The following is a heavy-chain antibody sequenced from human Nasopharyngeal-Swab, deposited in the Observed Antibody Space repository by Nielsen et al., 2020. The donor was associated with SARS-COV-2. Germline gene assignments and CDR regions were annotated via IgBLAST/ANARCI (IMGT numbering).Heavy chain of an antibody. CDR2: IYYSGST. V-gene: IGHV4-61*01. CDR3: AREYSSSWYRGFDY. D-gene: IGHD6-13*01. Sequence: GSLRLSCTVSGGSVSSGSYYWSWIRQPPGKGLEWIGYIYYSGSTNYNPSLKSRVTISVDTSKNQFSLKLSSVTVADTAVYYCAREYSSSWYRGFDYWGQGTLVTVSS. J-gene: IGHJ4*02. CDR1: GGSVSSGSYY.